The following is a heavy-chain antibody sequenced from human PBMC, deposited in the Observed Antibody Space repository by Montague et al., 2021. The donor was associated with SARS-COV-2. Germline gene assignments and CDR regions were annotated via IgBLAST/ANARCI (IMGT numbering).Heavy chain of an antibody. Sequence: SLRLSCAASRLPFNGYAMHWVRQAPGKGLEWLTFISHDESNHRYADSVKGRFTISRDNSKNTLYPQMDSLRPEDTAVYYCAREGHRSGSFYIDYWGQGTLVTVSS. CDR3: AREGHRSGSFYIDY. J-gene: IGHJ4*01. CDR1: RLPFNGYA. V-gene: IGHV3-30*04. CDR2: ISHDESNH. D-gene: IGHD1-26*01.